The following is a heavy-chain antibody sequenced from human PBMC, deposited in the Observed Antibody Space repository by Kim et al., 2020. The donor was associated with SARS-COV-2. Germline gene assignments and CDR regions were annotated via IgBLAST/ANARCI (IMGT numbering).Heavy chain of an antibody. V-gene: IGHV3-23*01. CDR3: AKTLEAPTIWFGDGYYYYYGMDV. Sequence: GGSLRLSCAASGFTFSSYAMSWVRQAPGKGLEWVSAISGSGGSTYYADSVKGRFTISRDNSKNTLYLQMNSLRAEDTAVYYCAKTLEAPTIWFGDGYYYYYGMDVWGQGTTVTVSS. D-gene: IGHD3-10*01. J-gene: IGHJ6*02. CDR2: ISGSGGST. CDR1: GFTFSSYA.